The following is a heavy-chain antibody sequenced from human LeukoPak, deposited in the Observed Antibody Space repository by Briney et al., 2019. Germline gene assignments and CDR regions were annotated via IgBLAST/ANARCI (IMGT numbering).Heavy chain of an antibody. Sequence: GGSLRLSCAASGFTFSNNYMNWVRQAPGKGLEWVSVIYSGGSTSYADSVKGRFTISRDNSRNTVSLQMNTLRAEDTAVYYCARGNSYDSSGYPEYFQNWGQGTLVTVSS. V-gene: IGHV3-66*01. CDR2: IYSGGST. CDR1: GFTFSNNY. D-gene: IGHD3-22*01. J-gene: IGHJ1*01. CDR3: ARGNSYDSSGYPEYFQN.